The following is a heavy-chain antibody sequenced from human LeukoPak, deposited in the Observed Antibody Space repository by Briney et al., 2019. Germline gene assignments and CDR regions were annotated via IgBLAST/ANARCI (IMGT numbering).Heavy chain of an antibody. J-gene: IGHJ4*02. CDR1: GFTFSSYG. V-gene: IGHV3-21*01. D-gene: IGHD6-19*01. Sequence: GGSLRLSCAASGFTFSSYGMHWVRQAPGKGLEWVSSISSSSSYIYYADSVKGRFTISRDNAKNSLYLQMNSLRAEDTAVYYCTEGLVGDYWGQGTLVTVSS. CDR3: TEGLVGDY. CDR2: ISSSSSYI.